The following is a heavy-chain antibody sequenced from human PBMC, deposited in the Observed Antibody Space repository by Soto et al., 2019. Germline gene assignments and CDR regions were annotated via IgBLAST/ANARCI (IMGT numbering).Heavy chain of an antibody. D-gene: IGHD3-10*01. CDR3: AKGLYYYGSGFFDY. Sequence: GGSLRLSCAASGVPFSSYAMSWVRQAPGKGLEWVSAISGSGGSTYYADSVKGRFTISRDNSKNTLYLQMNSLRAEDTAVYYCAKGLYYYGSGFFDYWGQGTLVTVSS. CDR1: GVPFSSYA. J-gene: IGHJ4*02. CDR2: ISGSGGST. V-gene: IGHV3-23*01.